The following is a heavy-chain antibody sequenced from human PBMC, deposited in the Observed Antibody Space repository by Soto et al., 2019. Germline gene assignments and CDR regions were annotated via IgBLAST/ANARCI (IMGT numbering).Heavy chain of an antibody. D-gene: IGHD3-22*01. CDR2: SSGSGGST. J-gene: IGHJ3*02. CDR1: GFTFSSYA. CDR3: ANTHHDSSAYAFDI. V-gene: IGHV3-23*01. Sequence: EVQLLESGGGLVQPGGSLRLSCAASGFTFSSYAMSWVRQAPGKVLEWVSASSGSGGSTYYADSVKGRFTISRDNSKNTLYLNMNSLRAEDTAVYYCANTHHDSSAYAFDIWGQGTMVTVSS.